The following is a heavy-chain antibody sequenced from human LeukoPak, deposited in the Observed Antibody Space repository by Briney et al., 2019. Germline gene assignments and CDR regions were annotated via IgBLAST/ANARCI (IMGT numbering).Heavy chain of an antibody. CDR3: LSCCTYHLFDD. V-gene: IGHV4-59*01. CDR1: GFSISSYY. CDR2: MYYSGST. J-gene: IGHJ4*02. D-gene: IGHD2-15*01. Sequence: SETLSLTCTVSGFSISSYYSSWIRQPPGKGLEWIGYMYYSGSTNYNPSLKSRVTISVDMSKNQFSLRQSRVIAADRAVYYCLSCCTYHLFDDWGQGTLVTVSS.